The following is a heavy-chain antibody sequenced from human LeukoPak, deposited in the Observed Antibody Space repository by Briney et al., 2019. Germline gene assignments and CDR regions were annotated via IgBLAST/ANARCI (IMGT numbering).Heavy chain of an antibody. Sequence: QAGGSLRLSCAASGFTFSSYGMHWVRQAPGKGLEWVAVISYDGSNKYYADSVKGRFTISRDNSKNTLYLQMNSLRAEDTAVYYCAKDPGRGYDSSGYHDYWGQGTLVTVSS. D-gene: IGHD3-22*01. CDR1: GFTFSSYG. J-gene: IGHJ4*02. CDR2: ISYDGSNK. CDR3: AKDPGRGYDSSGYHDY. V-gene: IGHV3-30*18.